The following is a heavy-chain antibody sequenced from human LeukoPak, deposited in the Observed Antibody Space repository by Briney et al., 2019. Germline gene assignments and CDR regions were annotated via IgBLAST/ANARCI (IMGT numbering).Heavy chain of an antibody. D-gene: IGHD2-2*01. J-gene: IGHJ5*02. Sequence: PSETLSLTCTVSGYSISSGYYWGWIRQPPGKGLEWIGSIYHSGSTYYNPSLKSRVTISVDTSKNQFSLKLSSVTAADTAVYYCARGVGYCSSTSCWANWFDPXGQGTLVTVSS. CDR2: IYHSGST. CDR1: GYSISSGYY. CDR3: ARGVGYCSSTSCWANWFDP. V-gene: IGHV4-38-2*02.